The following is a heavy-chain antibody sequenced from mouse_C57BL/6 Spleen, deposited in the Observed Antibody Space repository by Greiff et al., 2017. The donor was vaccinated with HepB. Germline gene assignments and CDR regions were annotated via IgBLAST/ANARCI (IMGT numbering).Heavy chain of an antibody. V-gene: IGHV1-69*01. CDR3: ARGGYDEAMDY. CDR2: IDPSDSYT. D-gene: IGHD2-2*01. Sequence: QVQLKQPGAELVMPGASVKLSCKASGYTFTSYWMHWVKQRPGQGLEWIGEIDPSDSYTNYNQKFKGKSTLTVDKSSSTAYMQLSSLTSEDSAVYYCARGGYDEAMDYWGQGTSVTVSS. CDR1: GYTFTSYW. J-gene: IGHJ4*01.